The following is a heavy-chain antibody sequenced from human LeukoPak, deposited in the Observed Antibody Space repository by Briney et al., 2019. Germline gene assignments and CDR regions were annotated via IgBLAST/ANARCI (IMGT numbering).Heavy chain of an antibody. CDR3: ARRSKNGYFLDS. Sequence: KPSETLSLTCIVSGTSMSGYYWTWIRQLPGKGLEWIGLTFSSGATTYNPSLKSRVTISVDTSRSQFSLNLSSVTAADTAVYSCARRSKNGYFLDSWGQGILVTVSS. CDR2: TFSSGAT. D-gene: IGHD5-24*01. J-gene: IGHJ4*02. CDR1: GTSMSGYY. V-gene: IGHV4-4*09.